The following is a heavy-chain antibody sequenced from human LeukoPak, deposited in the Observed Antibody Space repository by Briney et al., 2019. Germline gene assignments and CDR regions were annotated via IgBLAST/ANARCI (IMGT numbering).Heavy chain of an antibody. CDR2: IYTSGST. V-gene: IGHV4-4*07. CDR1: GGSISSYY. J-gene: IGHJ4*02. D-gene: IGHD3-10*01. CDR3: ARQYGSGSAYTPVVDL. Sequence: SETLSLTCTVFGGSISSYYWSWIRQPAGKGLEWIGRIYTSGSTNYNPSLKSRVTMSVDTSKNQFSLKLSSVTAAETAVYYCARQYGSGSAYTPVVDLWGQGTLVTVSS.